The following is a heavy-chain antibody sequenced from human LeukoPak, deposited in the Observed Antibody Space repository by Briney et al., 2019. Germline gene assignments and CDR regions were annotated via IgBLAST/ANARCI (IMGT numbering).Heavy chain of an antibody. V-gene: IGHV4-59*01. CDR1: DDTISDYY. CDR2: FRNSGTS. J-gene: IGHJ4*02. Sequence: SETLSLTCTVSDDTISDYYRGWIRQPPGKGLEWIGYFRNSGTSTYNPSLKSRVTISADTSKNQFSLKLNSLTTADTAVYYCTRGAGWLIDYWGQGILVTVSS. D-gene: IGHD3-16*01. CDR3: TRGAGWLIDY.